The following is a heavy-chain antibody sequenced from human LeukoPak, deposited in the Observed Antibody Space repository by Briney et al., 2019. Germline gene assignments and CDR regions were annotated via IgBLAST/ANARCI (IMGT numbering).Heavy chain of an antibody. D-gene: IGHD5-24*01. Sequence: PSETLSLTCTVSGGSISGSSYYWGWIRQPPGKGLEWIGNIYYSGSSYYNPSLKSRVTISVDTSKNQFSLTLSSVIAADTAVYYCARDIERADGYNYDSWGQGALVTISS. CDR2: IYYSGSS. CDR3: ARDIERADGYNYDS. CDR1: GGSISGSSYY. V-gene: IGHV4-39*02. J-gene: IGHJ4*02.